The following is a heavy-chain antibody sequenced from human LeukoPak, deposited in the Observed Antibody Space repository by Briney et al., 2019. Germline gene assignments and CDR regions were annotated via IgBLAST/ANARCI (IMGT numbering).Heavy chain of an antibody. Sequence: GGSLTLSCAASAFTFSSYDMHWVRQATGKGLEWDSAIGTAGDTYYPGSVKGRFTISRESAKSSLYLQMNSLRAGDTAVYYCARGYDILTGDNYFDYWGQGTLVTVSS. D-gene: IGHD3-9*01. J-gene: IGHJ4*02. CDR1: AFTFSSYD. V-gene: IGHV3-13*04. CDR2: IGTAGDT. CDR3: ARGYDILTGDNYFDY.